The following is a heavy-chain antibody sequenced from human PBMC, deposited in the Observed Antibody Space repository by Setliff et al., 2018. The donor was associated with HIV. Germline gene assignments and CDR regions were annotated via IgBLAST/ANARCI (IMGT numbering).Heavy chain of an antibody. CDR1: GGSISSGGYY. D-gene: IGHD3-10*01. Sequence: SETLSLTCTVSGGSISSGGYYWSWIRQHPGKGLEWIGFISYSGSTYYNPSLKSRVAISVDTSKNQFSLKLSSVTAADTAVYYCASSGSGSYINWFGPWGQGTLVTVSS. CDR3: ASSGSGSYINWFGP. V-gene: IGHV4-31*03. CDR2: ISYSGST. J-gene: IGHJ5*02.